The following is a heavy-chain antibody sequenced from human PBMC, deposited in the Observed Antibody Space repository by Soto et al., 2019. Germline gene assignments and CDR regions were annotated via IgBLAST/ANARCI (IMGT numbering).Heavy chain of an antibody. Sequence: EVQLLESGGGLVQPGESLRLSCAASGITFSSYAMNWVCQAPGKGLEWDSSISGSGGITHYADSVKGRCTISRDNSKNTLYLQMNTLRAEDTAKYSCAKAVATTFGWFDPWGQGTLVTISS. CDR1: GITFSSYA. J-gene: IGHJ5*02. CDR2: ISGSGGIT. V-gene: IGHV3-23*01. D-gene: IGHD3-16*01. CDR3: AKAVATTFGWFDP.